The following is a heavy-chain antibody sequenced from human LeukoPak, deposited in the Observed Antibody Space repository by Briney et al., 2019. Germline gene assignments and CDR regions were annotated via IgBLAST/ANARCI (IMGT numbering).Heavy chain of an antibody. CDR3: ARLVGKTLRDTPRYFDY. J-gene: IGHJ4*02. CDR1: GYSFTSNW. CDR2: VWPDDSDT. V-gene: IGHV5-51*01. D-gene: IGHD2-15*01. Sequence: GESLKISCKASGYSFTSNWIGWVRQMPGKGLEWVGIVWPDDSDTRYSSSFQGQVTISADRSTNTAYLQWSSLKASDTALYYCARLVGKTLRDTPRYFDYWGQGTLVTVSS.